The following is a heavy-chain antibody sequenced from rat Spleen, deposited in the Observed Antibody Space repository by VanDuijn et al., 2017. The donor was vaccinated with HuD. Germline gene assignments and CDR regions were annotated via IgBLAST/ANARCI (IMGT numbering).Heavy chain of an antibody. J-gene: IGHJ2*01. D-gene: IGHD1-9*01. CDR2: ISFNGVST. V-gene: IGHV5-20*01. CDR1: GFTFSDYG. CDR3: AKVTYYGGYYFDY. Sequence: EVQLVESGGGLVQPGRSMKLSCAASGFTFSDYGMVWVLQAPTKGLEWVASISFNGVSTYYRDSVKGRFTISRDNAKSTLYLQMESLRSEDTATYYCAKVTYYGGYYFDYWGQGVMVTVSS.